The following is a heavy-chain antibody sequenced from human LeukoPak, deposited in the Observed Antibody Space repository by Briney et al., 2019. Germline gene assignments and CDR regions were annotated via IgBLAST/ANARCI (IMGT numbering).Heavy chain of an antibody. CDR1: GFTFNNYA. Sequence: GGSLRLSCAASGFTFNNYAMTWVRQAPGKGLEWVANIKQDGSEKYYVDSVKGRFTISRDNAKNSLYLQMNSLRAEDTAVYYCARDRLRYFDWLPGDAFDIWGQGTMVTVSS. D-gene: IGHD3-9*01. J-gene: IGHJ3*02. CDR2: IKQDGSEK. CDR3: ARDRLRYFDWLPGDAFDI. V-gene: IGHV3-7*01.